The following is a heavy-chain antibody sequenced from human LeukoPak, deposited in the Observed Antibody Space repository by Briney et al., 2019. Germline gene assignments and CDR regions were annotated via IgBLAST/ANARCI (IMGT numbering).Heavy chain of an antibody. D-gene: IGHD6-13*01. CDR2: IIPIFGTA. CDR1: GGTFSSYA. V-gene: IGHV1-69*06. CDR3: ARRGSWEGDY. J-gene: IGHJ4*02. Sequence: SVKVSCKASGGTFSSYAISWVRQAPGQGLEWMGGIIPIFGTANYAQKFQGRVTITADKSTSTAYMELRSLRSDDTAVYYCARRGSWEGDYWGQGTLVTVSS.